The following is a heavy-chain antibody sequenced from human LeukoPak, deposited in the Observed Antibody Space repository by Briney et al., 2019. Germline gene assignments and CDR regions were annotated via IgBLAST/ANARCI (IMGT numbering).Heavy chain of an antibody. J-gene: IGHJ4*02. V-gene: IGHV3-21*01. D-gene: IGHD4-17*01. CDR1: GFTFSSYS. CDR2: ISSSSSYI. Sequence: GGSLRLSCAASGFTFSSYSMNWVRQAPGKGLARVSSISSSSSYIYYADSLKGRFTISRDHAKNSLYLQMNSLRAEDTAVYYCARGLVGDQFSHFDYCGQGTLVIGSS. CDR3: ARGLVGDQFSHFDY.